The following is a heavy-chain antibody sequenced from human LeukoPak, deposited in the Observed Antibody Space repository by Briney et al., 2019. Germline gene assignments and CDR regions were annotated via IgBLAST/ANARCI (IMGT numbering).Heavy chain of an antibody. Sequence: GGSLRLSCAASGFTFSSYAMHWVRQAPGKGLEWVAVISYDGSNKYYADSVKGRFTISRDNSKNTLYLQMNSLRAEDTAVYYCARGGSGTYGSGSYSPFDYWGQGTLVTVSS. CDR1: GFTFSSYA. CDR3: ARGGSGTYGSGSYSPFDY. D-gene: IGHD3-10*01. V-gene: IGHV3-30-3*01. CDR2: ISYDGSNK. J-gene: IGHJ4*02.